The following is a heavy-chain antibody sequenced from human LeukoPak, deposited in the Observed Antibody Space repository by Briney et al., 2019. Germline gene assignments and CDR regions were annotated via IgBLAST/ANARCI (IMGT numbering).Heavy chain of an antibody. V-gene: IGHV4-59*08. J-gene: IGHJ4*02. D-gene: IGHD3-22*01. Sequence: SETLSLTCTVSGGSISSYYWSWIRQPPGKGLEWIGYIYYSGSTNYNPSLKSRVTISVDTSKNQFSLKLSSVTAADTAVYYCARHPPYYYDSSAYYTDYWGQGTLVTVSS. CDR2: IYYSGST. CDR1: GGSISSYY. CDR3: ARHPPYYYDSSAYYTDY.